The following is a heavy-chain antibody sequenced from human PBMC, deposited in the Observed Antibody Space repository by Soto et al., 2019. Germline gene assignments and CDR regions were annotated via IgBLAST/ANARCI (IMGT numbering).Heavy chain of an antibody. V-gene: IGHV1-69*01. CDR2: IVPMLGTP. CDR3: ARNGTYSSSLSQYSGMDV. CDR1: GGTFDNFI. D-gene: IGHD1-26*01. J-gene: IGHJ6*02. Sequence: QVQLVQSGAEVKEPGSSVRVSCKASGGTFDNFIMNWVRQTPGQGLEWMGGIVPMLGTPTYAEKFKGRVTISAAGSTSTMSMEVTSLRSEDTAIYYCARNGTYSSSLSQYSGMDVWGPGTTVTVSS.